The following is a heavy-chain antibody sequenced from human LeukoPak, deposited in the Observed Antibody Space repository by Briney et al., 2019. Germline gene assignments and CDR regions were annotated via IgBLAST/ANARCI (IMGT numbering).Heavy chain of an antibody. D-gene: IGHD3-9*01. CDR1: GGSFSGYY. J-gene: IGHJ6*03. CDR3: AKDGNYDILTGYLGYYYYYYMDV. Sequence: SETLSLTCAVYGGSFSGYYWSWIRQPPGKGLEWIGEINHSGSTNYNPSLKSRVTISVDTSKNQFFLKLSSVTAADTAVYYCAKDGNYDILTGYLGYYYYYYMDVWGKGTTVTISS. CDR2: INHSGST. V-gene: IGHV4-34*01.